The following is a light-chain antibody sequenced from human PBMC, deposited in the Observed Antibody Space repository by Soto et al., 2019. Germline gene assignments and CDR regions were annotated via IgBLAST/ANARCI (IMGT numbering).Light chain of an antibody. J-gene: IGKJ3*01. V-gene: IGKV4-1*01. CDR3: QQYYVSPFT. Sequence: DIVMTQSPDSLAVSLGERATIHCKSSQTVLYSSNNRNYLAWYQQKPGQPPKLLFYWASTRASGVPDRFSGSGSGTDFALTVSSLQAEDVAVYYCQQYYVSPFTFGPGTKVEIK. CDR2: WAS. CDR1: QTVLYSSNNRNY.